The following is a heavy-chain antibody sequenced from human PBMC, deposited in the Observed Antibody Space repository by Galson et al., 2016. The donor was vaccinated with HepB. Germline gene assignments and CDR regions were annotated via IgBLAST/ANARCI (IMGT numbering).Heavy chain of an antibody. J-gene: IGHJ3*01. CDR1: GGTFSSHT. CDR2: IIPISVTT. CDR3: ARVGGDVWGSYRSPRAFDV. Sequence: SVKVSCKASGGTFSSHTISWVRQAPGQGLEWMGGIIPISVTTKYARKFQGRVTISADESTTTAYMELSSLRSEDTAVYYCARVGGDVWGSYRSPRAFDVWGQGTMVTVSS. D-gene: IGHD3-16*02. V-gene: IGHV1-69*13.